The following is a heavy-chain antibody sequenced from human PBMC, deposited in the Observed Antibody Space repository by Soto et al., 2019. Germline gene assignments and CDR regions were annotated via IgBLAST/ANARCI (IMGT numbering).Heavy chain of an antibody. Sequence: EVQLVESGGGLVQPGRSLRLSCAASGFTFDDYAMHWVRQAPGKGLEWVSGISWNKQNIYYADSVKGRFTISRDNAKNFLYLQMNSLTTEDTALYFCAKDFGGFVAGTLYYFDSWGQGTLVTVSS. CDR2: ISWNKQNI. J-gene: IGHJ4*01. V-gene: IGHV3-9*01. CDR3: AKDFGGFVAGTLYYFDS. CDR1: GFTFDDYA. D-gene: IGHD6-13*01.